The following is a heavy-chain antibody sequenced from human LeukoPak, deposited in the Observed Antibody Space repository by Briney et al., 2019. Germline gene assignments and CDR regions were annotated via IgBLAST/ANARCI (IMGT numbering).Heavy chain of an antibody. J-gene: IGHJ4*02. CDR2: IKQDGSEK. D-gene: IGHD6-19*01. Sequence: PGGSLRLSCAASGFTFSSYWMSWVRQAPGKGLEWVANIKQDGSEKYYVDSVKGRFTISRDNAKNSLYLQMNSLRAEDTAVYYCARASEKYSSGWYVRGHPLDYWGQGTLVTVSS. V-gene: IGHV3-7*03. CDR1: GFTFSSYW. CDR3: ARASEKYSSGWYVRGHPLDY.